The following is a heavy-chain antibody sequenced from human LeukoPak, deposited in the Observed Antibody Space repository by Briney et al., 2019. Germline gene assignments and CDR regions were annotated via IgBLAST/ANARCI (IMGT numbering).Heavy chain of an antibody. Sequence: PVGSLRLSCAPSGFAASSNYMSSVRQAPRNGLEGVSVIYNDGNTYYAASVKGRFTISRDTCKNTLYLQLNRLRDEDTAVYYCARGWGFFDYWGQGTLVTVSS. CDR2: IYNDGNT. D-gene: IGHD7-27*01. V-gene: IGHV3-66*01. CDR1: GFAASSNY. CDR3: ARGWGFFDY. J-gene: IGHJ4*02.